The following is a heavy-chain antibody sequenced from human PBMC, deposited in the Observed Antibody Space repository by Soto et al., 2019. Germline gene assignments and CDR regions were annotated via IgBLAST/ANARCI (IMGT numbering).Heavy chain of an antibody. CDR2: ISYDGSNK. Sequence: GGSLRLSCAASGFTFSSYAMHWVRQAPGKGLEWVAVISYDGSNKYYADSVKGRFTISRDNSKNTLYLQMNSLRAEDTAVYYCARDPGPGIAVAGNTRFDPWGQGTLVTVSS. D-gene: IGHD6-19*01. CDR3: ARDPGPGIAVAGNTRFDP. J-gene: IGHJ5*02. V-gene: IGHV3-30-3*01. CDR1: GFTFSSYA.